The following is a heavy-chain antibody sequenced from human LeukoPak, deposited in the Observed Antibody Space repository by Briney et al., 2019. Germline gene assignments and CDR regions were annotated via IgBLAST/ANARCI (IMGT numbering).Heavy chain of an antibody. D-gene: IGHD3-9*01. J-gene: IGHJ4*02. CDR1: GLTFTSYA. CDR3: AKLGFLTGSFDS. Sequence: PGGSLRLSCAASGLTFTSYAMTWVRQAPGKGLEWVSAISGSGTSTYYADSVKGRFSISRDNSKNTLYLHMNSLRVGDTAVYFCAKLGFLTGSFDSWGQGALVSVSS. V-gene: IGHV3-23*01. CDR2: ISGSGTST.